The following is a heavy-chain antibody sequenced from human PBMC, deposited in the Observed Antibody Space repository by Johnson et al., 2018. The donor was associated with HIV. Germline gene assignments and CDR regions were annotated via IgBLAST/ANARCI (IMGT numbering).Heavy chain of an antibody. J-gene: IGHJ3*02. V-gene: IGHV3-7*01. Sequence: MQLVESGGGVVQPGRSLRLSCAASRFTFSWYWMHWVRQPPGKGLEWVANIKQDGSERYYVDSVKGRFTISRDNSKNTLYLQMNSLRVEDTAVYYCARDAAKLEEDDAFDIWGQGTMVTVSS. D-gene: IGHD1-1*01. CDR1: RFTFSWYW. CDR2: IKQDGSER. CDR3: ARDAAKLEEDDAFDI.